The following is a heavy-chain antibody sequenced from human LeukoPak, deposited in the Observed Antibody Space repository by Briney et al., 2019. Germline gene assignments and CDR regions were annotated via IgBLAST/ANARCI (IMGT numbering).Heavy chain of an antibody. CDR3: ARRFGSGWGSDY. J-gene: IGHJ4*02. CDR1: GYTFTSYY. Sequence: ASVKVSCKASGYTFTSYYMHWVRQAPGQGLEWMGIINPNSNSTSYAQKFQGRVTMTRDTSTSTVYMELSSLRSEDTAVYYCARRFGSGWGSDYWGQGTLVTVSS. D-gene: IGHD6-19*01. CDR2: INPNSNST. V-gene: IGHV1-46*01.